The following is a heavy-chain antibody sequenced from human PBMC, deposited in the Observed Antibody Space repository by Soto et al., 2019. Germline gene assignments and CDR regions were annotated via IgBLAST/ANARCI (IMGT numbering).Heavy chain of an antibody. Sequence: EVQLLQSGGGLVQPGGSLRLSCAASGFIFGTYGMSWVRQAPGKGLDWVSAVSTTSDNTYYAASVKGRFTISRDNSKNTLYLQMNCLRAEDTAIYYWAKNGPRSHYSSSSTGLDHWGLGSLVTVSS. D-gene: IGHD6-6*01. V-gene: IGHV3-23*01. CDR1: GFIFGTYG. J-gene: IGHJ4*02. CDR3: AKNGPRSHYSSSSTGLDH. CDR2: VSTTSDNT.